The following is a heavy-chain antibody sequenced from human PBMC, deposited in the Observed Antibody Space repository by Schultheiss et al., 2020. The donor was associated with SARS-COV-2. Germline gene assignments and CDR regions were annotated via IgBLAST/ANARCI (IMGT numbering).Heavy chain of an antibody. Sequence: SETLSLTCTVSGGSISTYYWSWIRQPPGRGLEWIGDVYYSGSTNYSPSLKSRVTISLDTSRRQFSLKLSSVTAADTAVYYCARGFTEWGQGTLVTVSS. V-gene: IGHV4-59*12. CDR1: GGSISTYY. CDR2: VYYSGST. D-gene: IGHD3-3*01. CDR3: ARGFTE. J-gene: IGHJ4*02.